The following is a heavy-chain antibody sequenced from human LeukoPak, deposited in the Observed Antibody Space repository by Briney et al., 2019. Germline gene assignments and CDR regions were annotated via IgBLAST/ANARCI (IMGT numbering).Heavy chain of an antibody. Sequence: GGSLRLSCAASGFTFSSYSMNWVRQAPGKGLEWVSSISSSSSYIYYADSVKGRFTISRDNAKNSLYLQINSLRAEDTAVYYCARDRGPPYQLLAYYYYGMDVWGQGTTVTVSS. CDR1: GFTFSSYS. CDR2: ISSSSSYI. D-gene: IGHD2-2*01. V-gene: IGHV3-21*01. J-gene: IGHJ6*02. CDR3: ARDRGPPYQLLAYYYYGMDV.